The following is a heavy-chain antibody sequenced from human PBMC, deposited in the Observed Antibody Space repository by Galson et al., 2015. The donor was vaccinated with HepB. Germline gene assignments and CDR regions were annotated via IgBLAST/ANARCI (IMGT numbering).Heavy chain of an antibody. V-gene: IGHV3-30*04. CDR3: ARDLAMVRGVRPFDY. CDR2: ISYDGSNK. J-gene: IGHJ4*02. CDR1: GFTFSSYA. Sequence: SLRLSCAASGFTFSSYAMHWVRQAPGKGLEWVAVISYDGSNKYYADSVKGRFTISRDNSKNTLYLQMNSLRAEDTAVYYCARDLAMVRGVRPFDYWGQGTLVTVSS. D-gene: IGHD3-10*01.